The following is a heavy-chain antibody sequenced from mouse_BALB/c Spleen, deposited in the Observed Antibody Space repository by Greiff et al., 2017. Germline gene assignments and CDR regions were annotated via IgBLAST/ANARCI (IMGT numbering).Heavy chain of an antibody. J-gene: IGHJ3*01. CDR2: ISSGGSYT. V-gene: IGHV5-6-4*01. Sequence: EVMLVESGGGLVKPGGSLKLSCAASGFTFSSYTMSWVRQTPEKRLEWVATISSGGSYTYYPDSVKGRFTISRDNAKNTLYLQMSSLKSEDTAMYYCTREGELGRDWFAYWGQGTLVTVSA. CDR1: GFTFSSYT. CDR3: TREGELGRDWFAY. D-gene: IGHD4-1*01.